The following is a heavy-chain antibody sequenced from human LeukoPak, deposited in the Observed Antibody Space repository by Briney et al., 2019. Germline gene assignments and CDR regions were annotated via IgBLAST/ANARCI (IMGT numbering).Heavy chain of an antibody. CDR2: ISVSGNT. CDR1: GFTLSSYA. D-gene: IGHD6-13*01. Sequence: PGGSLRLSCAASGFTLSSYAMSWVRQAPGKGLEWVSAISVSGNTYHADSVKGRFTISRDSSKNTLYLQMNSLRAEDTAVYYCARGKIAAAGLFYWGQGTLVTVSS. CDR3: ARGKIAAAGLFY. J-gene: IGHJ4*02. V-gene: IGHV3-23*01.